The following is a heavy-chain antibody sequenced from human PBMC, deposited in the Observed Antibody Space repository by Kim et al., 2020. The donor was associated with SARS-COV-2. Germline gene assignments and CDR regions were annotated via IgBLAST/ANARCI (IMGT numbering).Heavy chain of an antibody. CDR3: ARGPPGFRPYVWGSYRLHPFDY. Sequence: SETLSLTCAVYCGSFSGYYWSWIRQPPGKGLEWIGEINHSGSTNYNPSLKSRVTISVDTSKNQFSLKLSSVTAADTAVYYCARGPPGFRPYVWGSYRLHPFDYWGQGTLVTVSS. CDR1: CGSFSGYY. CDR2: INHSGST. J-gene: IGHJ4*02. V-gene: IGHV4-34*01. D-gene: IGHD3-16*02.